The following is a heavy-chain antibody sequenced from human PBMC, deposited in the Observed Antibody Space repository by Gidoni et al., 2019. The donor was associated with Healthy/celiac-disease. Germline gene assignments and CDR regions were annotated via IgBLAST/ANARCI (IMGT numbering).Heavy chain of an antibody. Sequence: EVQLLESGGGLVQPGGSLRLSCAASGFTFSRFAMSWVRQAPGKGLEWVSGISGSGGSTYYADSVKGRFTISRDNSKNTLYLQMNSLRADDTAVYYCASDPYSSSWYSTFDIWGQGTMVTVSS. CDR3: ASDPYSSSWYSTFDI. V-gene: IGHV3-23*01. D-gene: IGHD6-13*01. CDR2: ISGSGGST. J-gene: IGHJ3*02. CDR1: GFTFSRFA.